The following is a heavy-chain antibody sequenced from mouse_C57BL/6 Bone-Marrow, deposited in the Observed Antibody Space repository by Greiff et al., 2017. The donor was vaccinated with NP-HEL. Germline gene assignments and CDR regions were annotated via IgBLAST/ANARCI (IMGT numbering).Heavy chain of an antibody. V-gene: IGHV5-16*01. CDR3: AREGVFIYFDY. D-gene: IGHD1-2*01. CDR1: GFTFSDYY. CDR2: INYDGSST. Sequence: EVKLMESEGGLVQPGSSMKLSCTASGFTFSDYYMAWVRQVPEKGLEWVANINYDGSSTYYLDSLKSRFIISRDNAKNNLYLQMSSLKSEDTATYYGAREGVFIYFDYWGQGTTLTVSS. J-gene: IGHJ2*01.